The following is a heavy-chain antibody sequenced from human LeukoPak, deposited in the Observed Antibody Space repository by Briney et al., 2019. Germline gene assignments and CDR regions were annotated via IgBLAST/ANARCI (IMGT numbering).Heavy chain of an antibody. CDR2: VDPEDGET. J-gene: IGHJ4*02. CDR3: ATGRTTGTSFYDY. CDR1: GYTFTDYY. V-gene: IGHV1-69-2*01. Sequence: ASVKISCKVSGYTFTDYYMHWVQQAPGKGLEWMGLVDPEDGETIYAEKFRGRVTITADMSTDTAYMELSSLRSEDTAVYYCATGRTTGTSFYDYWGQGTLVTVSS. D-gene: IGHD1-1*01.